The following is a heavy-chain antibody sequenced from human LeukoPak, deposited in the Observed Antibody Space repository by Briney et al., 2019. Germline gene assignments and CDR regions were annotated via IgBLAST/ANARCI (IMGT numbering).Heavy chain of an antibody. D-gene: IGHD6-13*01. J-gene: IGHJ4*02. CDR2: IYYSGSI. V-gene: IGHV4-39*01. Sequence: SETLSLTCTVSGGSISSSSYYWGWIRQPPGKGLEWIGSIYYSGSIYYNPSLKSRVTISVDTSKNQFSLKLSSVTAADTAVYYCARHIGSSWYYFDYWGQGTLVTVSS. CDR1: GGSISSSSYY. CDR3: ARHIGSSWYYFDY.